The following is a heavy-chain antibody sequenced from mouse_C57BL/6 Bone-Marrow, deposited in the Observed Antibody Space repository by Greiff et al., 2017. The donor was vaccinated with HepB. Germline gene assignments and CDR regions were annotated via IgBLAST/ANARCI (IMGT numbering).Heavy chain of an antibody. CDR1: GFTFSDYY. D-gene: IGHD1-1*01. CDR3: ASTLYYGSSYWYFDV. J-gene: IGHJ1*03. CDR2: ISNGGGST. V-gene: IGHV5-12*01. Sequence: EVKLVESGGGLVQPGGSLKLSCAASGFTFSDYYMYWVRQTPEKRLEWVAYISNGGGSTYYPDTVKGRFTISRDNAKNTLYLQMSRLKSEDTAMYYCASTLYYGSSYWYFDVWGTGTTVTVSS.